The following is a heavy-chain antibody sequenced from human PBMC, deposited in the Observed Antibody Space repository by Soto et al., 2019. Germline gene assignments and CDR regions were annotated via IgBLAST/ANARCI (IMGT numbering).Heavy chain of an antibody. CDR3: ANGYSSGWYDY. CDR2: ISSSSYI. CDR1: GFTFSSYS. Sequence: PGGSLRLSCAASGFTFSSYSMNWVRQAPGKGLEWVSSISSSSYIYYADSVKGRFTISRDNAKNSLYLQMNSLRAEDTAVYYCANGYSSGWYDYWGQGTLVTVSS. V-gene: IGHV3-21*01. J-gene: IGHJ4*02. D-gene: IGHD6-19*01.